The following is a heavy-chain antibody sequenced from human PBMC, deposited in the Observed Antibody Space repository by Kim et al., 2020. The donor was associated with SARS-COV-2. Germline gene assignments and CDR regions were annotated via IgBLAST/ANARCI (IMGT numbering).Heavy chain of an antibody. Sequence: SYNPSLKSRVTISVDTSKNQFSLKLSSVTAADTAVYYCARAPSDYGDFDYWGQGTLVTVSS. D-gene: IGHD4-17*01. J-gene: IGHJ4*02. V-gene: IGHV4-31*02. CDR3: ARAPSDYGDFDY.